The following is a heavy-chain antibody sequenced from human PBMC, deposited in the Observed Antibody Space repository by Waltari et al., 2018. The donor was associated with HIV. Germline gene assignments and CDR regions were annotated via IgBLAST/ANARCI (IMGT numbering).Heavy chain of an antibody. Sequence: QVQLVESGGGVVQPGTSLTPSCAVSGFTFSNFAIHWVRQSPGKGLEWLAVFWSDGVEISYADSVKGRFTISKDSSQKTLYLHLTSLRAEDTALYYCARGYSSSRWIPLYHWGRGTLVTVSS. D-gene: IGHD6-6*01. V-gene: IGHV3-33*01. CDR1: GFTFSNFA. CDR2: FWSDGVEI. J-gene: IGHJ4*02. CDR3: ARGYSSSRWIPLYH.